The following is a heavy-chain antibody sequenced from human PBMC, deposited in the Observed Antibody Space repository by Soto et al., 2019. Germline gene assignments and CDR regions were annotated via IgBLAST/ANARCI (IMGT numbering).Heavy chain of an antibody. CDR3: AIDPSAGDSAGY. V-gene: IGHV1-69*08. J-gene: IGHJ4*02. CDR2: IIPILGIA. Sequence: QVQLVQSGAEVKKPGSSVKVSCKASGGTFSSYTISWVRQAPGQGLEWMGRIIPILGIANYAQKFQGRVTITAHKSTSIAYMELSSVRSEDTAVYYCAIDPSAGDSAGYWGQGTLVTVSS. CDR1: GGTFSSYT. D-gene: IGHD2-21*01.